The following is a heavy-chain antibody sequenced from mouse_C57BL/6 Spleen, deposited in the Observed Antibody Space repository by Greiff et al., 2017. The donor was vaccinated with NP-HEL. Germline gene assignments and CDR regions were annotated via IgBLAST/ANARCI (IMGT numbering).Heavy chain of an antibody. CDR1: GYTFTEYT. CDR2: FYPGSGSI. V-gene: IGHV1-62-2*01. CDR3: ARHEAPLYYGSSYGYFDY. J-gene: IGHJ2*01. Sequence: QVQLQQSGAELVKPGASVKLSCKASGYTFTEYTIHWVKQRSGQGLEWIGWFYPGSGSIKYNEKFKDKATLTADKSSSTVYMERSRLTSEDSAVYFCARHEAPLYYGSSYGYFDYWGQGTTLTVSS. D-gene: IGHD1-1*01.